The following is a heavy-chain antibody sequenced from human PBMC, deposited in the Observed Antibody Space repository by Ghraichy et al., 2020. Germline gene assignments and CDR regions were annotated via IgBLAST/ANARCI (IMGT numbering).Heavy chain of an antibody. CDR2: INHSGST. CDR3: ARYWRWLQFRRYYFDY. J-gene: IGHJ4*02. D-gene: IGHD5-24*01. CDR1: GGSFSGYY. V-gene: IGHV4-34*01. Sequence: SETLSLTCAVYGGSFSGYYWSWIRQPPGKGLEWIGEINHSGSTNYNPSLKSRVTISVDTSKNQFSLKLSSVTAADTAVYYCARYWRWLQFRRYYFDYWGQGTLVTVSS.